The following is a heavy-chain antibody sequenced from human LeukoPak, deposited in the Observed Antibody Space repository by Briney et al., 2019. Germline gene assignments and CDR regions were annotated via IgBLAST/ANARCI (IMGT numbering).Heavy chain of an antibody. J-gene: IGHJ4*02. CDR3: ARGGAARPDY. CDR2: ISSSRSYV. D-gene: IGHD6-6*01. CDR1: GFTFSSYS. V-gene: IGHV3-21*01. Sequence: GGSLRLSCAASGFTFSSYSMNWVRQAPGKGLEWVSSISSSRSYVYYTDSVKGRFTISRDNAKNLLYLQINSLRAEDTAVYYCARGGAARPDYWGQGTLVTVSS.